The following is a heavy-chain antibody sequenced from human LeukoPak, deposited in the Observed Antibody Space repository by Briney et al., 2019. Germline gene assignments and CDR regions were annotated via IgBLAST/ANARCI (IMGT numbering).Heavy chain of an antibody. Sequence: ASVKVSCKASGYTFTSYGISWVRQAPGQGLEWMGWISAYNGNTNYAQKLQGRVTMTTDTSTSTAYMELRSLRSDDTAVYYCARAVEQQQAGWFWFDPWGQGTLVTVSS. CDR3: ARAVEQQQAGWFWFDP. D-gene: IGHD6-13*01. CDR1: GYTFTSYG. CDR2: ISAYNGNT. V-gene: IGHV1-18*01. J-gene: IGHJ5*02.